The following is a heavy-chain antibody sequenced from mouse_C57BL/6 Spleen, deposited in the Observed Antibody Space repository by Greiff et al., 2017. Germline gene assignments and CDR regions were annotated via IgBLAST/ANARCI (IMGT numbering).Heavy chain of an antibody. J-gene: IGHJ2*01. CDR3: ARNRWNISDYDVLYFDY. V-gene: IGHV2-2*01. D-gene: IGHD2-4*01. CDR2: IWSGGSP. Sequence: VQLQQSGPGLVQPSQSLSITCTVSGFSLTSYGVHWVRQSPGKGLEWLGVIWSGGSPAYNAAFISRLSISKDNSKSQVFFKMNSLQADDTAIYYCARNRWNISDYDVLYFDYGGQGTTLTVSS. CDR1: GFSLTSYG.